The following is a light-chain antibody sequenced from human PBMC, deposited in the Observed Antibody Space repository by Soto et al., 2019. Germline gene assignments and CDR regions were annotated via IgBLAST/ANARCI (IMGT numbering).Light chain of an antibody. J-gene: IGKJ1*01. Sequence: EIVLTQSPATLSVSPGERATLSCRASQSVSSNLAWYQHKPGQAPRLLIYGASTRATGIPARFSGSGSGTEFTLTINSLQSEDFAVYYCQQYNNWPMWTFGQGTKVDIK. CDR2: GAS. CDR3: QQYNNWPMWT. V-gene: IGKV3-15*01. CDR1: QSVSSN.